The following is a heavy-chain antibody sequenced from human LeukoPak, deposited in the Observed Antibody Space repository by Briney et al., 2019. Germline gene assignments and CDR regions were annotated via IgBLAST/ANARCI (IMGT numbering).Heavy chain of an antibody. CDR2: INHSGST. Sequence: SETLSLTCTVSGYSISSGYYWGWIRQPPGKGLEWIGEINHSGSTIYNPSLKSRVTISVDTSKNQFSLKLSSVTAADTAVYYCARGQSLWFGESYNWFDPWGQGTLVTVSS. CDR1: GYSISSGYY. CDR3: ARGQSLWFGESYNWFDP. D-gene: IGHD3-10*01. J-gene: IGHJ5*02. V-gene: IGHV4-38-2*02.